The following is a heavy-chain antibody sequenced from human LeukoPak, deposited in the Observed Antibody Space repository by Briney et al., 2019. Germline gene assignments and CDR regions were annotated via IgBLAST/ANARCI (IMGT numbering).Heavy chain of an antibody. CDR3: ARVGEPAFDY. Sequence: GGSLRLSCAASGFIVSSTYMNWIRQAPGKGLEWVSIIYSNANTYYADSVKGRFTISRDNSKNTLYLQINSLRAEDTAVYYCARVGEPAFDYWGQGTLVTVSS. D-gene: IGHD2-2*01. V-gene: IGHV3-53*01. CDR1: GFIVSSTY. CDR2: IYSNANT. J-gene: IGHJ4*02.